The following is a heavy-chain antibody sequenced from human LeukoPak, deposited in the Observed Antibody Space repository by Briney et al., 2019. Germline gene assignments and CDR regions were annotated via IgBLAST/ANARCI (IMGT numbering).Heavy chain of an antibody. CDR3: ARDPSGYCSSTSCYGWFDP. V-gene: IGHV3-21*01. CDR2: ISSSSSYI. J-gene: IGHJ5*02. Sequence: GGSLRLSCAASGFTFSSYSMNWVRQAPGKGLEWVSSISSSSSYIYYADSVKGRFTISRDNAKNSLYLQMNSLRAEDTAVYYCARDPSGYCSSTSCYGWFDPWAREPWSPSPQ. D-gene: IGHD2-2*01. CDR1: GFTFSSYS.